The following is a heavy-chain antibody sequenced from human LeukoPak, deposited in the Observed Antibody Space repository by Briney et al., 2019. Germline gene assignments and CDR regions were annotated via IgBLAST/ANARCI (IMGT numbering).Heavy chain of an antibody. CDR2: INHSGST. J-gene: IGHJ4*02. CDR1: GGSFSGYY. D-gene: IGHD4-17*01. CDR3: ASETNPGFDY. V-gene: IGHV4-34*01. Sequence: SETLSLTCAVYGGSFSGYYWSWIRQPPGNGLEWIGEINHSGSTNYNPSLKSRVTISVDTSKNQFSLKLSSVTAADTAVYYCASETNPGFDYWGQGTLVTVSS.